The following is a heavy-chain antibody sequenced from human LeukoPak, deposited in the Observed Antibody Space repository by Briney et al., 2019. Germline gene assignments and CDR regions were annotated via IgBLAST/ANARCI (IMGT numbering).Heavy chain of an antibody. CDR1: GFTFSSYW. CDR3: AKSAGSSSWYDGGLEIDY. Sequence: GGSLRLSCAASGFTFSSYWMHWVRQAPGKGLEWVSLISWDGGSTYYADSVKGRFTISRDNSKNSLYLQMNSLRAEDTALYYCAKSAGSSSWYDGGLEIDYWGQGTLVTVSS. J-gene: IGHJ4*02. D-gene: IGHD6-13*01. CDR2: ISWDGGST. V-gene: IGHV3-43D*03.